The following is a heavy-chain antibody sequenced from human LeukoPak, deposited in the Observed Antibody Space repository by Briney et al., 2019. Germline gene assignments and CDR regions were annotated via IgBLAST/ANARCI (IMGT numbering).Heavy chain of an antibody. Sequence: PSETLSLTCAVYGGSFSGYYWSWIRQPPGKGLEWIGEINHSGSTNYNPSLKSRVTISVDTSKNQFSLKLSSVTAADTAVYYCAARTQQLAANWFDPWGQGTLVTVSS. D-gene: IGHD6-13*01. CDR1: GGSFSGYY. J-gene: IGHJ5*02. CDR3: AARTQQLAANWFDP. V-gene: IGHV4-34*01. CDR2: INHSGST.